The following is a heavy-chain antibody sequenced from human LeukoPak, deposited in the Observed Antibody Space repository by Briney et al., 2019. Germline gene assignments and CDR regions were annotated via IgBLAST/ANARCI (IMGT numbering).Heavy chain of an antibody. CDR2: SNTDGTI. Sequence: PGGSLRLSCAASGFTFSHYSIYWVRQAPGKGLEWISYSNTDGTISYADSVKGRFTISRDNAENSLYLQMNSLRDEDTAVYFCVRDRDYAFDLWGQGTMVTVSS. CDR1: GFTFSHYS. CDR3: VRDRDYAFDL. V-gene: IGHV3-48*02. J-gene: IGHJ3*01.